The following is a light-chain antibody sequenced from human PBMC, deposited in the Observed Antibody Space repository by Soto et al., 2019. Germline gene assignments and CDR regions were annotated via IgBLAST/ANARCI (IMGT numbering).Light chain of an antibody. J-gene: IGKJ4*01. CDR3: QQRNYPLT. CDR1: QSVGRN. Sequence: EIVLTQSPATLSLSPGERATLSCRASQSVGRNLGWYQQKPGQSPRLLIYDASNRATGIPARFSGSGSGTDFTLSISSLEPEDFAGYYCQQRNYPLTFGGGTKVEI. CDR2: DAS. V-gene: IGKV3-11*01.